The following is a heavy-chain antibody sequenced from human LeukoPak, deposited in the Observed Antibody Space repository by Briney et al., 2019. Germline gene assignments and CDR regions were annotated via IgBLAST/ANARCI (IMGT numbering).Heavy chain of an antibody. V-gene: IGHV4-34*01. CDR3: ARHGYCSGGSCFYRWYFDL. CDR2: INHSGST. D-gene: IGHD2-15*01. J-gene: IGHJ2*01. CDR1: GGSFSGYY. Sequence: SETLSLTCAVYGGSFSGYYWSWIRQPPGKGLEWIGGINHSGSTNYNPSLKSRVTISVDTSKNQFSLKLSSVTAADTAVYYCARHGYCSGGSCFYRWYFDLWGRGTLVTVSS.